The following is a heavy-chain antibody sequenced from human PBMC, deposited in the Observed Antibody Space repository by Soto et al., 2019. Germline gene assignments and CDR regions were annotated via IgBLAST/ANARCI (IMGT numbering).Heavy chain of an antibody. CDR3: ARYPGGFGELLYYYYMDV. CDR2: ISSSSSYI. J-gene: IGHJ6*03. Sequence: EVQLVESGGGLVKPVGSLRLSCAASGFTFSSYSMNWVRQAPGKGLEWVSSISSSSSYIYYADSVKGRFTISRDNAKNSLYLQMNSLRAEDTAVYYCARYPGGFGELLYYYYMDVWGKGTTVTVSS. CDR1: GFTFSSYS. V-gene: IGHV3-21*01. D-gene: IGHD3-10*01.